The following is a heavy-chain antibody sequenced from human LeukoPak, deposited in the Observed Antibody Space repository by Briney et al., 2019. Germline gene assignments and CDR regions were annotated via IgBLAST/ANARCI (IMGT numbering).Heavy chain of an antibody. V-gene: IGHV4-34*01. CDR1: GGTFSGYY. Sequence: SETLSLTCAVYGGTFSGYYWSWIRQPPGKGLEWMGEINHSGSTNYNPSLKSRVTRAVDTSKNQFSLKLSSVTAADTAVYYCASLYEFYDFWSGYYSVGQFDPWGQGTLVTVSS. CDR3: ASLYEFYDFWSGYYSVGQFDP. CDR2: INHSGST. D-gene: IGHD3-3*01. J-gene: IGHJ5*02.